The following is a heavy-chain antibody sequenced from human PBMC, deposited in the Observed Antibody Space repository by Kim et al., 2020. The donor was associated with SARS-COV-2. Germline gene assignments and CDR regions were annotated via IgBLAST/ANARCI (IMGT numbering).Heavy chain of an antibody. D-gene: IGHD6-13*01. V-gene: IGHV3-21*01. CDR2: ITSSSNAI. Sequence: GGSLRLSCAASGFTFSAYSMNWVRQAPGKGLEWVSSITSSSNAIYYADSLKGRFTISRDNAKNSLYLQMNSLRAEDTAIYYCARDSSSWRRFDYWGQGTLVTVSS. J-gene: IGHJ4*02. CDR3: ARDSSSWRRFDY. CDR1: GFTFSAYS.